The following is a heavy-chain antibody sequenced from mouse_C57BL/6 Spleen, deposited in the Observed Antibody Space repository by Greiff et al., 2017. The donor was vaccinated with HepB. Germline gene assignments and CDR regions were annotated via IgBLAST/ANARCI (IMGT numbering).Heavy chain of an antibody. V-gene: IGHV2-2*01. CDR3: ARRGDAPMDY. CDR2: IWSGGST. J-gene: IGHJ4*01. CDR1: GFSLTSYG. D-gene: IGHD2-13*01. Sequence: VKLVESGPGLVQPSQSLSITCTVSGFSLTSYGVHWVRQSPGKGLEWLGVIWSGGSTDYNAAFISRLSISKDNSKSQVFFKMNSLQADDTAIYYCARRGDAPMDYWGQGTSVTVSS.